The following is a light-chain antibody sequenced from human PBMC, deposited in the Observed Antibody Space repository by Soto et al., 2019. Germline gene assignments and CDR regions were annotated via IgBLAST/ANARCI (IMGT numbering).Light chain of an antibody. V-gene: IGKV1-5*03. J-gene: IGKJ1*01. CDR2: KAS. CDR3: QQYNSYSVT. CDR1: QSISSW. Sequence: IQMTQSTSTLCASLGDRVTITCRASQSISSWLAWYQQKPGKAPKLLIYKASSLESGVPSRFSGSGSGTEFTLTISSLQPDDFATYYCQQYNSYSVTFGQGTKVDIK.